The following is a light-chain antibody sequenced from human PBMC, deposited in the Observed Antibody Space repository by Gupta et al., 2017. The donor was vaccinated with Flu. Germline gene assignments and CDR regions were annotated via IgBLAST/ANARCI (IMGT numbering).Light chain of an antibody. CDR1: QSISIW. J-gene: IGKJ1*01. CDR2: KAS. CDR3: QQDKSFSRT. Sequence: PSILSASVGDRVTITCRASQSISIWLAWYQQRPGKAPKLLIYKASSLQSGVPSRFNGSGSGTEFTLTISSLQPDDFGTFYCQQDKSFSRTFGQGTKVEIK. V-gene: IGKV1-5*03.